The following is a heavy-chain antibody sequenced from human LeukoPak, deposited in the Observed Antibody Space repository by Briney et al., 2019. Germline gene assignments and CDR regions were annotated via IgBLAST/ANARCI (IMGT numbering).Heavy chain of an antibody. D-gene: IGHD3-10*01. CDR2: INHSGST. CDR3: ARGGSRSGDY. J-gene: IGHJ4*02. Sequence: SETLSLTCTVSGDSISNYYWNWIRQPPGKGLEWIGEINHSGSTNYNPSLKSRVTISVDTSKNQFSLKLSSVTAADTAVYYCARGGSRSGDYWGQGTLVTVSS. CDR1: GDSISNYY. V-gene: IGHV4-34*01.